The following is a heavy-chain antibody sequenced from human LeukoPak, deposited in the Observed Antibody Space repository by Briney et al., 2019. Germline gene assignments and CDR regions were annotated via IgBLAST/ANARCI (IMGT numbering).Heavy chain of an antibody. Sequence: QSGGSLRLSCAASGFTDRSNYMSRVRQAPGKGLEWVSALGAVGGDTYYADSVQGRFTISRDNSKNTLYLQMNGLRADDTAVYYCARKAQFSHGWYQIDYWGQGTLVTVSS. CDR2: LGAVGGDT. V-gene: IGHV3-23*01. CDR1: GFTDRSNY. J-gene: IGHJ4*02. D-gene: IGHD6-19*01. CDR3: ARKAQFSHGWYQIDY.